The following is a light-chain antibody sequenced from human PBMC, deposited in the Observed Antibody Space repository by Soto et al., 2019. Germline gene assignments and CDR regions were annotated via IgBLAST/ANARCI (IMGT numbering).Light chain of an antibody. Sequence: SLLPKPASVSGSPGQSITISCTGTSSDVGGYNYVSWYQQHPGKAPKFMIYDVSNRPSGVSNRFSGSKSGNTASLTISGLQAEDEADYYCSSYTTSNTRQIVFGTGTKVPVL. CDR1: SSDVGGYNY. CDR3: SSYTTSNTRQIV. J-gene: IGLJ1*01. CDR2: DVS. V-gene: IGLV2-14*01.